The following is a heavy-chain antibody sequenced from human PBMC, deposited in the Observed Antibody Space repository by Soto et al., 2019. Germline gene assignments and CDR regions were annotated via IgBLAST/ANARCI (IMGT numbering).Heavy chain of an antibody. Sequence: VQLVESGGGVVQPGRSLRLSCAASGFTFSDYAMHWVRQAPGKGLEWVAVVSHDGRNTHYADSVKGRFTISRDSAKNTVSLEMTSLRAEDTAVYYWAKGGGQWLVTSDFNYWGQGALVTVSS. CDR2: VSHDGRNT. CDR1: GFTFSDYA. J-gene: IGHJ4*02. V-gene: IGHV3-30*18. CDR3: AKGGGQWLVTSDFNY. D-gene: IGHD6-19*01.